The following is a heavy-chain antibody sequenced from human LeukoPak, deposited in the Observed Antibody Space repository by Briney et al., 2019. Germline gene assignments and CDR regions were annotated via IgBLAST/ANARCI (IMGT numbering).Heavy chain of an antibody. J-gene: IGHJ4*02. D-gene: IGHD2-2*01. CDR3: ARLGYCSSTSCYYFDY. CDR2: IYHSRST. CDR1: GYSISSGYY. Sequence: SETLPLTCAVSGYSISSGYYWSWIRQPPGKGLEWIGSIYHSRSTYYNPSLKSRVTISVDTSKNQFSLKLSSVTAADTAVYYCARLGYCSSTSCYYFDYWGQGTLVTVSS. V-gene: IGHV4-38-2*01.